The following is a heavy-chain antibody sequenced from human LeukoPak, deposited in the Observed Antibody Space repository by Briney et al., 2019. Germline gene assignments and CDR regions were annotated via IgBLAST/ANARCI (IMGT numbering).Heavy chain of an antibody. Sequence: GGSLRLSCAASGFAFSSSEMNWVRQAPGKGLEWLSYISSSDSTIYYADSVKGRFTISIDNAKNSLYLQMNSLRAEDTAVYYCARVAINDYGDYFDYWGQGTLVTVSS. CDR2: ISSSDSTI. CDR1: GFAFSSSE. CDR3: ARVAINDYGDYFDY. D-gene: IGHD4-17*01. V-gene: IGHV3-48*03. J-gene: IGHJ4*02.